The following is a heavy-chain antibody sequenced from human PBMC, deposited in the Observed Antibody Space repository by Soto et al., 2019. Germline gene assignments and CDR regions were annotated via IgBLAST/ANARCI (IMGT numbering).Heavy chain of an antibody. CDR3: ATNEWGTMVREVRMDV. CDR1: GGSFSGYY. D-gene: IGHD3-10*01. J-gene: IGHJ6*02. V-gene: IGHV4-34*01. Sequence: PSETLSLTCAVYGGSFSGYYWSWIRQPPGKGLEWIGEINHSGSTNYNPSLKSRVTISVDTSKNQFSLKLSSVTAADTAVYYCATNEWGTMVREVRMDVWGQGTTVPVSS. CDR2: INHSGST.